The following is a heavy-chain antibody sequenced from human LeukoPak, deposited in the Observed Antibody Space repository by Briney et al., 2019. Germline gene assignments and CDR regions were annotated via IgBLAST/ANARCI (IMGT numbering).Heavy chain of an antibody. V-gene: IGHV4-59*12. CDR3: ARDTRGDGYNYFYYYYYMDV. D-gene: IGHD5-24*01. Sequence: PSETLSLTCTVSGGSISSYYWSWIRQPPGKGLEWIGYIYFSGRTNYNPSLKSRITISVDTSKNQFSLKLSSVTAADTAVYYCARDTRGDGYNYFYYYYYMDVWGKGTTVTVSS. J-gene: IGHJ6*03. CDR2: IYFSGRT. CDR1: GGSISSYY.